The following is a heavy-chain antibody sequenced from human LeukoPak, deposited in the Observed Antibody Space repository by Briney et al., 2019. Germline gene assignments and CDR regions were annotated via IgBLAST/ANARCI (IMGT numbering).Heavy chain of an antibody. CDR1: GFTFSSYA. D-gene: IGHD2-15*01. CDR3: ARVGYCSGGSCYSFDY. CDR2: ISYDGSNK. V-gene: IGHV3-30*04. J-gene: IGHJ4*02. Sequence: GGSLRLSCAASGFTFSSYAMHWVRQAPGKGLEWVAVISYDGSNKYYADSVKGRFTISRDNSKNTLHLQMNSLRAEDTAVYYCARVGYCSGGSCYSFDYWGQGTLVTVSS.